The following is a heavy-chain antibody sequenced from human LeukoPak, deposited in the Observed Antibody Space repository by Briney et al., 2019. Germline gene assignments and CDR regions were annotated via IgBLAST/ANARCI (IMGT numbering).Heavy chain of an antibody. CDR1: GFTFSGSA. Sequence: GGSLRLSCAASGFTFSGSAMHWVRQASGKGLEWVGRIRSKANSYATAYAASVIGRFTISRDDSKNTAYLQMNSLKTEDTAVYYCTRQADYMITFGGVIDYWGQGTLVTVSS. V-gene: IGHV3-73*01. CDR3: TRQADYMITFGGVIDY. CDR2: IRSKANSYAT. D-gene: IGHD3-16*02. J-gene: IGHJ4*02.